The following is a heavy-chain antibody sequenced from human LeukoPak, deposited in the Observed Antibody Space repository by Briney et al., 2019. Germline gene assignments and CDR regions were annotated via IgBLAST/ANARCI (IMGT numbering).Heavy chain of an antibody. CDR2: IYYSGST. J-gene: IGHJ4*02. Sequence: SETLSLTCSVSGGSISSSSYYWGWIRQPPGKGLEWIGTIYYSGSTYYSPSLKSRVTISGDMSKNQFSLKLSSVTAADTAVYYCARQSRFGENFDYWGQGTLVTVSS. CDR3: ARQSRFGENFDY. CDR1: GGSISSSSYY. V-gene: IGHV4-39*01. D-gene: IGHD3-10*01.